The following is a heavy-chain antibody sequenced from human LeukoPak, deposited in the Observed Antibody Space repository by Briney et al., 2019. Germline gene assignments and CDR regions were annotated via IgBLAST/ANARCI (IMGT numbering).Heavy chain of an antibody. Sequence: PGGSLRLSCAASGFTFSSYEMNWVRQAPGKGLEWVSYISSSGSTIYYADSVKGRFTISRDNAKNSLFLQMNNLRAEDTAAYYCASPGEGFCSGASCYFFDYWGQGTLVTVSS. CDR3: ASPGEGFCSGASCYFFDY. CDR1: GFTFSSYE. V-gene: IGHV3-48*03. D-gene: IGHD2-15*01. CDR2: ISSSGSTI. J-gene: IGHJ4*02.